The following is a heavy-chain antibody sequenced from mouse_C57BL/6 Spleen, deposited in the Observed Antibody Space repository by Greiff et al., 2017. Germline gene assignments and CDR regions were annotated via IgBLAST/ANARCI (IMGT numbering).Heavy chain of an antibody. V-gene: IGHV3-6*01. J-gene: IGHJ3*01. CDR1: GYSITSGYY. D-gene: IGHD1-1*01. Sequence: EVKLQESGPGLVKPSQSLSLTCSVTGYSITSGYYWNWIRQFPGNKLEWMGYISYDGSNNYNPSLKNRISIPRATSKNQFFLKLNSVATEDTATYFCAREGYGSAWFAYWGQGTLVTVSA. CDR3: AREGYGSAWFAY. CDR2: ISYDGSN.